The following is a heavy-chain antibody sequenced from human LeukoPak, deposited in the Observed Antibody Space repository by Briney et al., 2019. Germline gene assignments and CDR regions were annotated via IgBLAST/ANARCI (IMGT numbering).Heavy chain of an antibody. CDR2: INPSSGVT. CDR1: GYTFSDYY. J-gene: IGHJ4*02. CDR3: ARDRLQMLRFLDWPINQFDS. Sequence: ASVKVSCKAFGYTFSDYYIHWVRQAPGQGLECMGWINPSSGVTNFAQKFQGRVTMTRDTSISTVYMELSSLTSDDTAVYYCARDRLQMLRFLDWPINQFDSWGQGSLVIVSS. D-gene: IGHD3-9*01. V-gene: IGHV1-2*02.